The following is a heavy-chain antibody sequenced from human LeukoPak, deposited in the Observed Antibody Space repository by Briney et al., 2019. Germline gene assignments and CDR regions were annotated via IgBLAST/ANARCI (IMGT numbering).Heavy chain of an antibody. CDR3: ARAERGIAAAEY. V-gene: IGHV3-66*01. Sequence: GGSLRLSCAASGFTVSNNYMNWVRQAPGKGLEWVSVIYSGGNTYYADSVKGRFTISRDTSKNTLYLQMNSLRVEDTAVYYCARAERGIAAAEYWGQRTLVTVSS. J-gene: IGHJ4*02. D-gene: IGHD6-13*01. CDR2: IYSGGNT. CDR1: GFTVSNNY.